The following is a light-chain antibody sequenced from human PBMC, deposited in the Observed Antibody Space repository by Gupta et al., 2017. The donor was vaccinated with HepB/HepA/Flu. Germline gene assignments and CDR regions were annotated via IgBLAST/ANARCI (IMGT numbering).Light chain of an antibody. Sequence: SYDLSQPPSVSVSPGQTASITCSGTRLGDKYASWYQQEPGQSPMVVIYEDTKRPAGVPERFSASNSGNTATLTISGTQAMDEADYYCQAWDNTLVIFGGGTKLTVL. V-gene: IGLV3-1*01. CDR2: EDT. CDR1: RLGDKY. J-gene: IGLJ2*01. CDR3: QAWDNTLVI.